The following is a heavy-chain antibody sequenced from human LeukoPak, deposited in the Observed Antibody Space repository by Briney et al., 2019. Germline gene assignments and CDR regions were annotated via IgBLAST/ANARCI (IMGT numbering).Heavy chain of an antibody. V-gene: IGHV1-8*01. D-gene: IGHD2-21*02. CDR1: GYTFTSYD. Sequence: ASVKVSCKASGYTFTSYDINWVRQATGQGLEWMGWMNPNSSNTGYAQKFQGRVTMTRNTSISTAYMELSSLRSEDTAVYYCARGVFTTYCGGDCYAADYWGQGTLVTVSS. CDR2: MNPNSSNT. J-gene: IGHJ4*02. CDR3: ARGVFTTYCGGDCYAADY.